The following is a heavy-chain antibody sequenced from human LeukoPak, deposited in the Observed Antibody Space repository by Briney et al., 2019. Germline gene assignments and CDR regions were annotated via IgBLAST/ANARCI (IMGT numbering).Heavy chain of an antibody. CDR2: IKYDGSEK. D-gene: IGHD3-22*01. V-gene: IGHV3-7*01. Sequence: GGSLRLSCAASGFTFSSYWMSWVRQAPGKGLEWVATIKYDGSEKYYVDPVKGRFTISRDNAKNSLYLQMNSLSGEDTAVYFCARPSFTSGSYFDRWGQGTLVTVSS. CDR1: GFTFSSYW. CDR3: ARPSFTSGSYFDR. J-gene: IGHJ4*02.